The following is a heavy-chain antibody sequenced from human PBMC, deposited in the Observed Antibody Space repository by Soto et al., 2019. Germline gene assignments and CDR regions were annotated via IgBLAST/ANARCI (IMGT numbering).Heavy chain of an antibody. Sequence: PRWSLRLSCAASVFTFSSYSLNWVRQAPGKGLEWVSTISGRSDYIYYADSVKGRFTISRDNAKNSLYLQMNSLRAEDTAVYYCARGEGYGPFDYWGQGTLVTVSS. CDR1: VFTFSSYS. D-gene: IGHD5-18*01. CDR2: ISGRSDYI. V-gene: IGHV3-21*01. J-gene: IGHJ4*02. CDR3: ARGEGYGPFDY.